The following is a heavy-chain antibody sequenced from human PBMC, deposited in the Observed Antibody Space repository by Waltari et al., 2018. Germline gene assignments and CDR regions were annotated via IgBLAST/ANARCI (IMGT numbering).Heavy chain of an antibody. D-gene: IGHD3-16*01. V-gene: IGHV3-23*01. Sequence: QLLESGGGLVQPGGSLRLSCSDSGLPFSIFAMSWVRQAPGKGLEWVSGIRNSGGETYYADSVKGRFSISRDNSKKTLYLQMNSLRVEDTAVYYCAKDHGVAYWGRGTLVTVSA. J-gene: IGHJ4*02. CDR1: GLPFSIFA. CDR3: AKDHGVAY. CDR2: IRNSGGET.